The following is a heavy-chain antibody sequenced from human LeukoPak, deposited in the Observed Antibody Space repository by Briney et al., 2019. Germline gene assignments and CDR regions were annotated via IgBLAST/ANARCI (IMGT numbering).Heavy chain of an antibody. CDR3: AGLRHDIVVVPAAEKEDY. CDR1: GGSFSGYY. CDR2: INRSGST. D-gene: IGHD2-2*01. Sequence: SETLSLTCAVYGGSFSGYYWSWIRQPPGKGLEWIGEINRSGSTNYNPSLKSRVTISVDTSKNQFSLKLSSVTAADTAVYYCAGLRHDIVVVPAAEKEDYWGQGTLVTVSS. V-gene: IGHV4-34*01. J-gene: IGHJ4*02.